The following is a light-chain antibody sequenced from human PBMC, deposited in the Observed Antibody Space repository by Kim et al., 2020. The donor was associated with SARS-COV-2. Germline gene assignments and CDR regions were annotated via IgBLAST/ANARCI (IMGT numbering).Light chain of an antibody. Sequence: VSGTGTVSDICGDNNVTWYHQHPGKAPKLKVYKFRRQPAGGPDRFSGSKSGNTASLTVSGLQTENEADYYCSSYAGSNANNVFGTGTQLTVL. CDR3: SSYAGSNANNV. J-gene: IGLJ1*01. V-gene: IGLV2-8*01. CDR1: VSDICGDNN. CDR2: KFR.